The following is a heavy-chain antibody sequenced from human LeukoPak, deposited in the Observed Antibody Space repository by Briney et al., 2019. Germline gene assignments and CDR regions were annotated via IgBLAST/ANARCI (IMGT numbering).Heavy chain of an antibody. Sequence: SQTLSLTCTVSGGSISSGSYYWSWIRQPAGKGLEWIGRIYTSGSTNYNPSLKSRVTISVDTSKNQFSLKLSSVTAADTAVYYCARGRWLHLDYWGQGTLVTVSS. CDR2: IYTSGST. V-gene: IGHV4-61*02. CDR3: ARGRWLHLDY. J-gene: IGHJ4*02. D-gene: IGHD5-24*01. CDR1: GGSISSGSYY.